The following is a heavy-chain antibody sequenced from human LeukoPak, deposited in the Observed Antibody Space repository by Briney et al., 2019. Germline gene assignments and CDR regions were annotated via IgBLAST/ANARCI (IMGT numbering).Heavy chain of an antibody. CDR3: ERRRGSGSYSQKYFQH. Sequence: SETLSLTCAVYGGSFSGYYWSRIRQPPGKGLEWIGEINHSVRTTYNTPLTSRVTISVDTSKNHFSLKLSSVTAPDTAVYYCERRRGSGSYSQKYFQHWGQGTLVTVSS. CDR1: GGSFSGYY. D-gene: IGHD3-10*01. CDR2: INHSVRT. V-gene: IGHV4-34*01. J-gene: IGHJ1*01.